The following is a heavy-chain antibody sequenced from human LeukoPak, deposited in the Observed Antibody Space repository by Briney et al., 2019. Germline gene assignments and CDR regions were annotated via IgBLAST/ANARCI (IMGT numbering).Heavy chain of an antibody. V-gene: IGHV4-59*12. CDR2: IYYSGST. D-gene: IGHD2-2*02. J-gene: IGHJ5*02. CDR1: GGSISSYY. CDR3: ARAFRIPNWFDP. Sequence: SETLSLTCTVSGGSISSYYWSWIRQPPGKGLEWIGYIYYSGSTNYNPSLKSRVTISVDTSKNQFSLKLSSVTAADTAVYYCARAFRIPNWFDPWGQGTLVTVSS.